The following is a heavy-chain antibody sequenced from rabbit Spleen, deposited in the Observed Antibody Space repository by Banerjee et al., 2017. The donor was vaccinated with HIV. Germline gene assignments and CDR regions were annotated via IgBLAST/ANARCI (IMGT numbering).Heavy chain of an antibody. CDR1: GVSFSGNSY. V-gene: IGHV1S45*01. Sequence: QQQLEESGGGLVKPGGTLTLTCKASGVSFSGNSYMCWVRQAPGKGLEWIACIDTGSSDFAYFASWAKGRFTISKTSSTTVTLQMTSLTAADTATYFCARDTSTSFSTYGMDLWAQGPWSPS. CDR2: IDTGSSDFA. CDR3: ARDTSTSFSTYGMDL. D-gene: IGHD1-1*01. J-gene: IGHJ6*01.